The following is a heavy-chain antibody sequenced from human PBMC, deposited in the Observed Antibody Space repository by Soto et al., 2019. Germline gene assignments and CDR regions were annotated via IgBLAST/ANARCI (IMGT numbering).Heavy chain of an antibody. Sequence: QVQLVQSGAEVKKPGSSVKVSCKASGATFSSYAISWVRQAPGQGLEWVGGIIPIFGTANYAQKFQGRVTITADESTSKAYMELSSLRSEDTAVYYCARELFVGVIAPPRFDPWGQGTLVTVSS. CDR1: GATFSSYA. V-gene: IGHV1-69*01. CDR3: ARELFVGVIAPPRFDP. J-gene: IGHJ5*02. D-gene: IGHD3-16*02. CDR2: IIPIFGTA.